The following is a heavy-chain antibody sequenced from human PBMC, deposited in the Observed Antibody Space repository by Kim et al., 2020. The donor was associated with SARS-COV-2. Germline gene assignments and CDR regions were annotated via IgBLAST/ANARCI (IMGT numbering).Heavy chain of an antibody. J-gene: IGHJ4*02. Sequence: GGSLRLSCAASGFTFSNYWMTWVRQAPGKGLEWVANMNQDGSEKYYVDSVRGRFTISRDNAKNSLYLQMNSLRAEDTAVYYCARDNRGTFDYWGQGTLVT. CDR2: MNQDGSEK. D-gene: IGHD3-10*01. V-gene: IGHV3-7*01. CDR1: GFTFSNYW. CDR3: ARDNRGTFDY.